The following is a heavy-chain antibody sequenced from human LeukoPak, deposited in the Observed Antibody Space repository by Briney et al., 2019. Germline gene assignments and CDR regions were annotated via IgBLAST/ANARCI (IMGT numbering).Heavy chain of an antibody. CDR2: IYYSGST. D-gene: IGHD6-6*01. Sequence: PSETLSLTCTVSGGSISSGDYYWRWIRQPPGKGLEWIGYIYYSGSTYCNPSLQSRLTISGDTSKNQFSLRLSSVTAADTAVYYCARGTWSSSIDYWGQGTLVTVSS. V-gene: IGHV4-30-4*01. CDR1: GGSISSGDYY. J-gene: IGHJ4*02. CDR3: ARGTWSSSIDY.